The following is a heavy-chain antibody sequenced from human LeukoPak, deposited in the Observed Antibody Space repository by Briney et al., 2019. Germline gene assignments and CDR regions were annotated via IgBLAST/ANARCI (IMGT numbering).Heavy chain of an antibody. V-gene: IGHV1-46*01. J-gene: IGHJ4*02. CDR3: ARDSNWAFDS. CDR2: IKSGGGGT. CDR1: GYRFSSNH. D-gene: IGHD1-1*01. Sequence: ASVKVSCKASGYRFSSNHMHWVRQAPGQGLEWMGIIKSGGGGTTYAQKFQGRIALTRDTSTTTFYMDLNNLRFEDTAVYYCARDSNWAFDSWGQGILVTVSS.